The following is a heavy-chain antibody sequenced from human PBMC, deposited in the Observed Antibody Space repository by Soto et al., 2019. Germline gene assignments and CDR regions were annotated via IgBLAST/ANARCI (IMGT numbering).Heavy chain of an antibody. Sequence: QVQLVQSGAEVKKPGASVKVSCKVSGYTLTELSMHWVRQAPGKGLEWMGGFDPEDGETIYAQKFQGRVTMTEDTSTATAYMELSSLRSDDTAVYYCAIRSPAISFREDYYFDYWGQGTLVTVSS. CDR2: FDPEDGET. CDR1: GYTLTELS. V-gene: IGHV1-24*01. D-gene: IGHD2-2*02. J-gene: IGHJ4*02. CDR3: AIRSPAISFREDYYFDY.